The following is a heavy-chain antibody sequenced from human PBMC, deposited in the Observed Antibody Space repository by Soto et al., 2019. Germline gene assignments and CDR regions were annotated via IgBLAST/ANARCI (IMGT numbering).Heavy chain of an antibody. CDR3: ARDPTYTVDIVATTHPQGDAFDI. V-gene: IGHV1-2*04. D-gene: IGHD5-12*01. J-gene: IGHJ3*02. Sequence: QVQLVQSGAEVKKPGASVKVSCKASGYTFTGYYMHWVRQAPGQGLEWMGWINPNSGGTNYAQKLQGWVTMTRDTSISTAYMELSSLRSDDTAVYYCARDPTYTVDIVATTHPQGDAFDIWGQGTMVTVSS. CDR2: INPNSGGT. CDR1: GYTFTGYY.